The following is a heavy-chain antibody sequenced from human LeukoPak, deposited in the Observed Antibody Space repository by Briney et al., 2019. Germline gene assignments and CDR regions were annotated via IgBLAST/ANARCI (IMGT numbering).Heavy chain of an antibody. CDR1: GYTFTSYG. D-gene: IGHD3-3*01. CDR2: ISAYNGNT. CDR3: PRERHHEYYDFWSGYYISAFDY. V-gene: IGHV1-18*01. Sequence: ASVKVSCKASGYTFTSYGISLVRQAPGQGLEWMGWISAYNGNTNYAQTLQGRVTMTTDTSTSTAYMELRSLRSDDTAVYYCPRERHHEYYDFWSGYYISAFDYWGQATLVTVSS. J-gene: IGHJ4*02.